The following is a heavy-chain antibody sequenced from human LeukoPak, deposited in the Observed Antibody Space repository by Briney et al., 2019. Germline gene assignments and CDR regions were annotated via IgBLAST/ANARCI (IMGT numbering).Heavy chain of an antibody. CDR1: GGSISSSSYY. J-gene: IGHJ4*02. CDR3: ARHVWDNVLGVAGPFDY. CDR2: IYYSGST. D-gene: IGHD2-15*01. V-gene: IGHV4-39*01. Sequence: PSETLSLTCTVSGGSISSSSYYWGWIRQPPGKGLEWIGSIYYSGSTYYNPSLKSRVTISVDTSKNQFSLKLSSVTAADTAVYYCARHVWDNVLGVAGPFDYWGQGTLVTVSS.